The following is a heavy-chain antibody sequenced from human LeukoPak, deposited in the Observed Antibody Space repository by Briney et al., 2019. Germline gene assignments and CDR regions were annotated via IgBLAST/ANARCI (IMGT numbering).Heavy chain of an antibody. Sequence: TGGSLRLSCAASGFTFSSYAMSWVRQAPGKGLEWVSAISGSGGSTYCADSVKGRFTISRDNSKNTLYLQMNSLRAEDTAVYYCAKDPLDYGDYVFDYWGQGTLVTVSS. D-gene: IGHD4-17*01. J-gene: IGHJ4*02. CDR3: AKDPLDYGDYVFDY. CDR2: ISGSGGST. CDR1: GFTFSSYA. V-gene: IGHV3-23*01.